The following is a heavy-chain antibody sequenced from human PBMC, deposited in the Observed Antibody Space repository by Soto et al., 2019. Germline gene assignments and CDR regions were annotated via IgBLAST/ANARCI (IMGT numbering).Heavy chain of an antibody. V-gene: IGHV4-59*01. J-gene: IGHJ4*02. CDR2: IYYSGST. D-gene: IGHD2-15*01. Sequence: PSETLSLTCTVSGGSISSYYWSWMRQPPGKGLEWIGYIYYSGSTNYNPSLKSRVTISVDTSKNQFSLKLSSVTAADTAVYYCASGGSCYSRYCYFDYWGQGTLVTVSS. CDR3: ASGGSCYSRYCYFDY. CDR1: GGSISSYY.